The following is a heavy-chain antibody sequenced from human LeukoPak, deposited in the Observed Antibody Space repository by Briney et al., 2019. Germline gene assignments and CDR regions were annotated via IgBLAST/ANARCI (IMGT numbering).Heavy chain of an antibody. CDR3: ARRYSGSYLVDY. CDR2: IYPGDSDT. Sequence: GESLKISCKGSGYSFTNYWIGWVRQMSGKGLEWMGVIYPGDSDTRYRPALQGQVNISADKSISTTYLQWRSLKASDTAMYYCARRYSGSYLVDYWGQGTLVIVSS. CDR1: GYSFTNYW. D-gene: IGHD1-26*01. V-gene: IGHV5-51*01. J-gene: IGHJ4*02.